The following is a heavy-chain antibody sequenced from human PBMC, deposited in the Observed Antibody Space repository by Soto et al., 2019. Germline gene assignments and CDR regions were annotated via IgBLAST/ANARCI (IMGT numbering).Heavy chain of an antibody. Sequence: GASVKVSCKASGYTFTSYGISWVRQAPGQGLEWMGWISAYNGNTNYAQKLQGRVTMTTDTSTSTAYMELRSLRSDDTAVYYCARDGRYSSISRPSLRNGNFDYWGQGTLVTVSS. D-gene: IGHD6-13*01. CDR3: ARDGRYSSISRPSLRNGNFDY. CDR2: ISAYNGNT. CDR1: GYTFTSYG. J-gene: IGHJ4*02. V-gene: IGHV1-18*01.